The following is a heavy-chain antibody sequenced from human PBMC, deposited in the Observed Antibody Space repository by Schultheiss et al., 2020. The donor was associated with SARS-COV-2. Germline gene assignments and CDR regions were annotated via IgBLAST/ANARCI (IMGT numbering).Heavy chain of an antibody. CDR2: INHSGST. Sequence: SETLSLTCAVYGGSFSGYYWSWIRQPPGKGLEWIGEINHSGSTNYNPSLKSRVTISVDTSKNQFSLKLSSVTAADTAVYYCARDSLSPRYCSSTSCPFDYWGQGTLVTVSS. J-gene: IGHJ4*02. CDR3: ARDSLSPRYCSSTSCPFDY. CDR1: GGSFSGYY. D-gene: IGHD2-2*01. V-gene: IGHV4-34*01.